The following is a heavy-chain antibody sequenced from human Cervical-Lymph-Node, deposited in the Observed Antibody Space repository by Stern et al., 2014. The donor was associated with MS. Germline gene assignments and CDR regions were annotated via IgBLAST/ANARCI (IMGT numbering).Heavy chain of an antibody. CDR2: IIPILGLP. CDR3: ARGVVSKRATATLHNLFDP. J-gene: IGHJ5*02. Sequence: QMQLVQSGAEVKKPGSSVNVSCMASGGTFSSSYAITWMRQAPGQGLEWMGRIIPILGLPYYAQKFQGRVTITADTSTNTAYMGLNSLTSEDTAVYYCARGVVSKRATATLHNLFDPWGQGTLVTVSS. V-gene: IGHV1-69*09. D-gene: IGHD1-1*01. CDR1: GGTFSSSYA.